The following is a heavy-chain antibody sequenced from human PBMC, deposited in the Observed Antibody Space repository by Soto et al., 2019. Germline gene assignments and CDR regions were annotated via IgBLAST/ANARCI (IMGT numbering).Heavy chain of an antibody. Sequence: SETLSLTCAVSGGSISSGGYSWSWIRQPPGKGLEWIGYIYHSGSTYYNPSLKSRVTISVDRSKNQFSLKLSSVTAADTAVYYCARGNVVPLDYWGQGTLVTV. CDR3: ARGNVVPLDY. D-gene: IGHD2-21*01. V-gene: IGHV4-30-2*01. CDR1: GGSISSGGYS. CDR2: IYHSGST. J-gene: IGHJ4*02.